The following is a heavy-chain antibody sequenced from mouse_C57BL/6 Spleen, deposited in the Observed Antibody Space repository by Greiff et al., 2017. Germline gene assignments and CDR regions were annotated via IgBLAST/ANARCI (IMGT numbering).Heavy chain of an antibody. CDR2: IYPGSGST. CDR3: AREEAIYDGYSYAMDY. J-gene: IGHJ4*01. Sequence: QVQLQQPGAELVKPGASVKMSCKASGYTFTSYWITWVKQRPGQGLEWIGDIYPGSGSTNYNEKFKSKATLTVDTSSSTAYMQLSSLTSEDSAVYYCAREEAIYDGYSYAMDYWGQGTSVTVSS. CDR1: GYTFTSYW. V-gene: IGHV1-55*01. D-gene: IGHD2-3*01.